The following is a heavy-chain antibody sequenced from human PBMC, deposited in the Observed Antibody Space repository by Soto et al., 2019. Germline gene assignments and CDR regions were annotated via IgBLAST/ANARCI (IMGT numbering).Heavy chain of an antibody. CDR1: GFTFSSYA. Sequence: EVQLLESGGGLVQPGGSLRLSCAASGFTFSSYAMSWVRQAPGKGLEWVSAISGSGGSTYYADSVKGRFTISRDNSKNTLYLQMNSLRAEDTAVYYWATPAASTRYYFDYWGQGTLVTVSS. CDR3: ATPAASTRYYFDY. CDR2: ISGSGGST. V-gene: IGHV3-23*01. J-gene: IGHJ4*02.